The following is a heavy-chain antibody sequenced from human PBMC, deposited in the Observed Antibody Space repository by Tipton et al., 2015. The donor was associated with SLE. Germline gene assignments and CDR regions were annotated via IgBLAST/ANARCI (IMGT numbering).Heavy chain of an antibody. CDR2: IYHSGDT. CDR3: ARDPRGVATAGSLDY. D-gene: IGHD6-13*01. CDR1: GGSISSYY. Sequence: TLSLTCTVSGGSISSYYWSWIRQPPGKGLEWIGGIYHSGDTNYNPSLESRVTISLDKSKNQVSLKLISMTAADTAVYFCARDPRGVATAGSLDYWGQGTLVTVSS. J-gene: IGHJ4*02. V-gene: IGHV4-59*12.